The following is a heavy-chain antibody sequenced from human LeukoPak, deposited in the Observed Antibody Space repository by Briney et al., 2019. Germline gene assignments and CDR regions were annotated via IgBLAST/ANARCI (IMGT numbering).Heavy chain of an antibody. CDR1: GGSISSSGYY. CDR3: ARDKGGSDYFDY. V-gene: IGHV4-39*07. J-gene: IGHJ4*02. Sequence: SETLSLTCTVSGGSISSSGYYWGWIRQPPGKGLEWIGSIYYSGSTYYNPSLKSRVTISVDTSKNQFSLKLSSVTAADTAVYYCARDKGGSDYFDYWDQGTLVTVSS. CDR2: IYYSGST. D-gene: IGHD1-26*01.